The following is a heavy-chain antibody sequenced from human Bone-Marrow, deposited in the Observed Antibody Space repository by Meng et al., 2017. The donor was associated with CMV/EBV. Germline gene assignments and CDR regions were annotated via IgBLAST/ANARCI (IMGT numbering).Heavy chain of an antibody. J-gene: IGHJ4*02. CDR1: GYTFTGYY. V-gene: IGHV1-2*02. Sequence: ASVKVSCKASGYTFTGYYMHWVRQAPGQGLEWMGWINPNSGGTNYAQKFQGRVTMTRDTSISTAYMELSRLRSDDTAVCYCARVPRTVGDRGGFDYWGQGTLVTVYS. CDR3: ARVPRTVGDRGGFDY. CDR2: INPNSGGT. D-gene: IGHD1-14*01.